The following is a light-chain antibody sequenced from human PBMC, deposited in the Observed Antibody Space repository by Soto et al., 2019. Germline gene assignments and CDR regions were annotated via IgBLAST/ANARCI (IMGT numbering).Light chain of an antibody. CDR2: AAS. J-gene: IGKJ1*01. CDR1: QTLNRNY. CDR3: QQSAASKT. V-gene: IGKV3-20*01. Sequence: EIVLTQSPGTLSLSPGERATLSCRASQTLNRNYLAWYQQRPGQAPRLLIYAASSRATGIPDRFSGSGSGTDFTLTISRLEPEDFAVYSCQQSAASKTFGTGTRV.